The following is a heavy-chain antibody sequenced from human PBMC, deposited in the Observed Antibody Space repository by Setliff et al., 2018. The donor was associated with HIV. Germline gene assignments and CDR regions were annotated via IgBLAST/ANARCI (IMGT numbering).Heavy chain of an antibody. CDR3: ARALSYGSGTYSAAGF. D-gene: IGHD3-10*01. V-gene: IGHV1-3*01. Sequence: ASVKVSCKASGYTFTNYAIHWVRQAPGQGLEWMGWINAGNGNTESSKKFQGRVTITRETSATTAYMELSSMTHEDTAIYFCARALSYGSGTYSAAGFWGQGTLVTVSS. CDR1: GYTFTNYA. J-gene: IGHJ4*02. CDR2: INAGNGNT.